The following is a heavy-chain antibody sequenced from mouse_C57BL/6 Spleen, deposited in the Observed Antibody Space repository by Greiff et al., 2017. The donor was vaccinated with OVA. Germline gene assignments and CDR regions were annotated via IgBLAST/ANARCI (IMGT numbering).Heavy chain of an antibody. Sequence: EVNLVESGGGLVKPGGSLKLSCAASGFTFSSYAMSWVRQTPEKRLEWVATISDGGSYTYYPDNVKGRFTISRDNAKNNLYLQMSHLKSEDTAMYYCARGDPFAYWGQGTLVTVSA. J-gene: IGHJ3*01. CDR1: GFTFSSYA. CDR2: ISDGGSYT. V-gene: IGHV5-4*03. CDR3: ARGDPFAY. D-gene: IGHD3-3*01.